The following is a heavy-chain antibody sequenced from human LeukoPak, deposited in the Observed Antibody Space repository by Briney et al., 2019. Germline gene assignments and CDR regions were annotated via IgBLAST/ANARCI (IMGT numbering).Heavy chain of an antibody. V-gene: IGHV4-34*01. CDR1: GGSLSGYF. J-gene: IGHJ4*02. CDR2: INHSGST. CDR3: ARGLPYIVVVPAAISWFDY. D-gene: IGHD2-2*01. Sequence: SGTLSHTRAVNGGSLSGYFWSWIRQPPGRGVEWVGEINHSGSTNYNPPIKSRVTISVHTTKNQLPLILRSVTAADTAVYYCARGLPYIVVVPAAISWFDYWGQGTLVTVSS.